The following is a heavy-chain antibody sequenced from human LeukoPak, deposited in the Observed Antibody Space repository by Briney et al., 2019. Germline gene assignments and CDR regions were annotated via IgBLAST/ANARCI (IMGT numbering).Heavy chain of an antibody. CDR3: AKMKEAHSRYGYGFDP. D-gene: IGHD5-18*01. V-gene: IGHV3-23*01. CDR1: GFTFSSYA. Sequence: GGSLILSCAASGFTFSSYAMSWVRQAPGKGLEWVSAISGSGGSTYYADSVKGRFTISRDDSKNTLYLQMNSLRAEDTAAYYCAKMKEAHSRYGYGFDPWGQGTLVTVSS. CDR2: ISGSGGST. J-gene: IGHJ5*02.